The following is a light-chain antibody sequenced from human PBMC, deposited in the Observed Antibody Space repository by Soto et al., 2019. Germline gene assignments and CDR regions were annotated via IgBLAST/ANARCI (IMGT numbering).Light chain of an antibody. Sequence: QSALTQPASVSGAPGQSITISCTGTSNDVGGYKYVSWYQQRPGTAPKLIMFEVNNRPSGVSDRFSGSRSANTASLTISGRQAQDEADYYGSSYSRNNILSYVFGTGTKLTVL. CDR1: SNDVGGYKY. V-gene: IGLV2-14*03. CDR2: EVN. J-gene: IGLJ1*01. CDR3: SSYSRNNILSYV.